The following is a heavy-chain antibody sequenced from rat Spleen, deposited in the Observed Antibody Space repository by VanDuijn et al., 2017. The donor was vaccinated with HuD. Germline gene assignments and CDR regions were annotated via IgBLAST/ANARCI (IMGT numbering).Heavy chain of an antibody. V-gene: IGHV3-3*01. CDR1: FYSITSSYR. J-gene: IGHJ2*01. D-gene: IGHD1-10*01. CDR2: IDSAGST. CDR3: GRDNNYKAY. Sequence: EVQLQESGPGLVKPSQSLSLTCSVTFYSITSSYRWSWVRKFPGNKLEWMGYIDSAGSTNYNPSLKSRISITRHTSKNQFFLQVNSVTTEDTATYYCGRDNNYKAYWGQGVMVTVSS.